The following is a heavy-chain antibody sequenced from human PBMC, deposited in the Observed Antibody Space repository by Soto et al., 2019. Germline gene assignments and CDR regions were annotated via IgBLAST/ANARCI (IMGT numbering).Heavy chain of an antibody. CDR1: GYTFTGYY. Sequence: QVQLVQSGAEVKKPGASVKVSCKASGYTFTGYYMHWVRQAPGQGLEWMGWINPNSGGTNYAQKFQGWVTMTRDTSSSPAYMELSRLRSDDTAVYYCARAGLPYYDFWSGYYTPYGMDVWGQGTTVTVSS. CDR2: INPNSGGT. D-gene: IGHD3-3*01. V-gene: IGHV1-2*04. CDR3: ARAGLPYYDFWSGYYTPYGMDV. J-gene: IGHJ6*02.